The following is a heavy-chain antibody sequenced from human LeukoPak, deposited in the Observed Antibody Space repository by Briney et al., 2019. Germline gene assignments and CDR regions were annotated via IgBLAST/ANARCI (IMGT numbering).Heavy chain of an antibody. CDR3: AKLHNLNCDY. CDR1: GFTFSDYA. V-gene: IGHV3-23*01. J-gene: IGHJ4*02. CDR2: ISGSGGTT. D-gene: IGHD1-14*01. Sequence: GGSLRLSCAASGFTFSDYAMSWVRQAPGTGLEWVSTISGSGGTTYYADSVKGRFTISRDNSKNTLYLQMNSLRPVDTAVYYCAKLHNLNCDYWGLGTLATVSS.